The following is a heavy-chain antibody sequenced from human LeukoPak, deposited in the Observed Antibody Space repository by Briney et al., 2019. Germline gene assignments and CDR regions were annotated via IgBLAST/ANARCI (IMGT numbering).Heavy chain of an antibody. CDR2: VKSEADGGTI. V-gene: IGHV3-15*01. CDR1: GFTFSNAW. J-gene: IGHJ3*02. CDR3: ATGRAFDI. Sequence: GGSLRLSCAGSGFTFSNAWMNWVRQAPGKGLEWVGRVKSEADGGTIDYAAPVKDRFTVSRDDSKNMVYLQMNSLKIEDTAVYFCATGRAFDIWGQGTMVTVSS.